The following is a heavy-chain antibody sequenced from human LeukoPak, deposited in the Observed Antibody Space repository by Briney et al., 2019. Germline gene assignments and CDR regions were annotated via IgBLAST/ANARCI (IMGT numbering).Heavy chain of an antibody. V-gene: IGHV3-23*01. CDR3: VTGGSGYDYAYPFDY. CDR1: EFTFCSYA. Sequence: GGSLRLSCAASEFTFCSYAMSGVRQAPGKGLEWVSGISGSGGGTYYADSVKGRFTISRDNSKNTLYLQMNSLRAEDTALYYCVTGGSGYDYAYPFDYWGQGALVTVSS. D-gene: IGHD5-12*01. CDR2: ISGSGGGT. J-gene: IGHJ4*02.